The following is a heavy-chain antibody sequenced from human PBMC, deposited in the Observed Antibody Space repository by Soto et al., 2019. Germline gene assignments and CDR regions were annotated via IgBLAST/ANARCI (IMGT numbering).Heavy chain of an antibody. J-gene: IGHJ4*02. CDR1: GFAFINYA. CDR2: ITGSGDNT. CDR3: AQEDAASFDY. V-gene: IGHV3-23*01. D-gene: IGHD2-15*01. Sequence: EVQLLESGGGLIQPGGSLTLSCTASGFAFINYAMSWVRQAPGKGLEWVSGITGSGDNTYYAESVKGRFTISRDNSKNTLFLQMNSLRAEDTALYYCAQEDAASFDYWGRGTLVAVSS.